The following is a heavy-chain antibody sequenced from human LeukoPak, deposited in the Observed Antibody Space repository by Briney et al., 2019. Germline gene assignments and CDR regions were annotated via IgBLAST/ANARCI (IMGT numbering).Heavy chain of an antibody. Sequence: GGSLRLPCAASGFAFSSYGMHWVRQAPGKGLEWVAVIWYDGSNKYYADSVKGRFTIPRDNSKNTLYLQMNSLRAEDTAVYYCARDQGYCSSTSCYYYYGMDVWGQGTTVTVSS. D-gene: IGHD2-2*01. CDR3: ARDQGYCSSTSCYYYYGMDV. CDR1: GFAFSSYG. CDR2: IWYDGSNK. V-gene: IGHV3-33*01. J-gene: IGHJ6*02.